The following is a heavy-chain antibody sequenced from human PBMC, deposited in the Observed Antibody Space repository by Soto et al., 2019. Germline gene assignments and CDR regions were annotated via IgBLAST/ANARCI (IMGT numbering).Heavy chain of an antibody. Sequence: SETLSLTCAVSDGSISSGGYSWSWIRQPPGKGLEWIGYIYHSGSTYYNPSLKSRVTISVDRSKNQFSLKLSSVTAADTAVYYCARYNYYDSSGYYLYGMDVWGQGTTVTVSS. CDR2: IYHSGST. CDR3: ARYNYYDSSGYYLYGMDV. V-gene: IGHV4-30-2*01. CDR1: DGSISSGGYS. D-gene: IGHD3-22*01. J-gene: IGHJ6*02.